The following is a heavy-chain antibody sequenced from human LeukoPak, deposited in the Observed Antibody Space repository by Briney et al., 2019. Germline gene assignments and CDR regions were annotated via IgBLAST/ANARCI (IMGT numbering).Heavy chain of an antibody. D-gene: IGHD3-10*01. Sequence: AGGSLRLSCAASGFTVNTNYMSWVRQAPGEGLEWVSVIYSGASTYYADSVKGRFTISRDNSKNTLYLQMNSLRAEDTAVYYCASGPWYYYGSGSYMDVWGKGTTVTVSS. J-gene: IGHJ6*03. V-gene: IGHV3-66*02. CDR2: IYSGAST. CDR1: GFTVNTNY. CDR3: ASGPWYYYGSGSYMDV.